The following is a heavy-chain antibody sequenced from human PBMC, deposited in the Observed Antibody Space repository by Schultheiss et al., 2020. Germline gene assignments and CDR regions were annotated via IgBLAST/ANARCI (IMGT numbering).Heavy chain of an antibody. V-gene: IGHV4-31*03. CDR1: GGSITSGGYF. J-gene: IGHJ4*02. Sequence: SETLSLTCTVSGGSITSGGYFWSWIRQHPGKGLEWIGYIYYSGSTYYNPSLKSRVTISVDTSKNQFSLKLSSVTAADTAVYYCAKATMVQGVSIDYWGQGTLVTVSS. CDR3: AKATMVQGVSIDY. D-gene: IGHD3-10*01. CDR2: IYYSGST.